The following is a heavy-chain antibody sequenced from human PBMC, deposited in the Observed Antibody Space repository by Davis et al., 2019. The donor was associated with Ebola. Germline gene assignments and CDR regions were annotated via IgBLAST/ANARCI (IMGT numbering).Heavy chain of an antibody. Sequence: MPSETLSLTCTVSGGSISSYYWSWIRQPPGKGLEWIGYIYYSGSTNYNPSLKSRVTISVDTSKNQFSLKLSSVTAADTAVYYCARGQLNYDILTGYSGGRWFDPWGQGTLVTVSS. J-gene: IGHJ5*02. D-gene: IGHD3-9*01. CDR1: GGSISSYY. V-gene: IGHV4-59*01. CDR2: IYYSGST. CDR3: ARGQLNYDILTGYSGGRWFDP.